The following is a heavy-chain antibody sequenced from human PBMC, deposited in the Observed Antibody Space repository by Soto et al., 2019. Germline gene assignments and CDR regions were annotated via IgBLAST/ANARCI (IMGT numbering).Heavy chain of an antibody. J-gene: IGHJ4*02. D-gene: IGHD6-13*01. CDR1: GYTFTSYY. CDR3: ARVRSWSCFDY. V-gene: IGHV1-46*01. Sequence: QVQLVQSGAEVKKPGASVKVSCKASGYTFTSYYMHWVRQAPGQGLEWMGIINPSGGSTSYAQKFQGRVSMTRDTSPSTGYMELSSLRSEHTAVYYCARVRSWSCFDYWGQGTLVTVSS. CDR2: INPSGGST.